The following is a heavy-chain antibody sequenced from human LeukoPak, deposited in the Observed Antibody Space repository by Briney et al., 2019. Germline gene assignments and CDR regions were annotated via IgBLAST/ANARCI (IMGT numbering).Heavy chain of an antibody. Sequence: SETLSLTCAVYGGSFSGYYWSWIRQPPGNGLEWIGEINHSGSTNYNPSLKSRVTISVDTSKNQFSLKLSSVTAADTALYYSARGPRDGYNFYLASRYFDYWGQGTLVTVSS. CDR1: GGSFSGYY. D-gene: IGHD5-24*01. CDR2: INHSGST. CDR3: ARGPRDGYNFYLASRYFDY. V-gene: IGHV4-34*01. J-gene: IGHJ4*02.